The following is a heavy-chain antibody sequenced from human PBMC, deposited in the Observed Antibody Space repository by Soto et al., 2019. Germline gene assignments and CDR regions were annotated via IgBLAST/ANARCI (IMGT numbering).Heavy chain of an antibody. CDR2: IYYSGST. D-gene: IGHD5-18*01. Sequence: QVQLQESGPGLVKPSQTLSLTCTVSGGSISSGGYYWSWIRQHPGKGLEWIGYIYYSGSTYYNPSLQFGSTLSVFTSTHPYALTLGVVSAVTTALYYCESVFIDTAIVPQVFALRYYFRGLGVWGQGNTGPVSS. V-gene: IGHV4-31*03. J-gene: IGHJ6*02. CDR1: GGSISSGGYY. CDR3: ESVFIDTAIVPQVFALRYYFRGLGV.